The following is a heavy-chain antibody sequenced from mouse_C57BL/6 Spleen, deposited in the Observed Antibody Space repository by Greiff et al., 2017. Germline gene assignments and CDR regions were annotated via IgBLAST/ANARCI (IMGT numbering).Heavy chain of an antibody. CDR3: ARWLRLVYYYAMDY. J-gene: IGHJ4*01. D-gene: IGHD3-2*02. Sequence: QLQESGPELVKPGASVKISCKASGYSFTDYNMNWVKQSNGKSLEWVGVINPNYGTISYNQKFKGKATLTVDQSSSTAYMQLNSLTSEDSAVYYCARWLRLVYYYAMDYWGQGTSVTVSS. CDR1: GYSFTDYN. CDR2: INPNYGTI. V-gene: IGHV1-39*01.